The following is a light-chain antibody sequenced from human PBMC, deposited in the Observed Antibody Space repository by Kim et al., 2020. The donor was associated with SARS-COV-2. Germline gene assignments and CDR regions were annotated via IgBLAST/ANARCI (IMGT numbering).Light chain of an antibody. Sequence: ASVGDGFTITCRASQTISSWLAWYQQKPGKAPNLLIYKAYILQTGVPSRFSVSGSGTEFTLTISSLQPDDFATYYCQQYNSYPLSFGGGTKVDIK. CDR3: QQYNSYPLS. J-gene: IGKJ4*01. CDR2: KAY. V-gene: IGKV1-5*03. CDR1: QTISSW.